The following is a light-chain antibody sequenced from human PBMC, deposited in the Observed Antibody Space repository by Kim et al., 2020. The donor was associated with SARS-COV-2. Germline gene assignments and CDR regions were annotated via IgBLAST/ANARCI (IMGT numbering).Light chain of an antibody. CDR3: CSYAGSNTFAV. CDR2: GVS. Sequence: QSALTQPASVSGSPGQSITISCTGTTSDVGSYNLVSWYQHHPGQAPKVIISGVSGRPSGVSSRFSASRSGNTASLTISGLQPEDAGDYYCCSYAGSNTFAVIGTGTKVTVL. V-gene: IGLV2-23*02. CDR1: TSDVGSYNL. J-gene: IGLJ1*01.